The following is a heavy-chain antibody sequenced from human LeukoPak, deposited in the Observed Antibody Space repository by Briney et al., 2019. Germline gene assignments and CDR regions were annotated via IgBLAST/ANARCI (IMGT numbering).Heavy chain of an antibody. V-gene: IGHV3-23*01. D-gene: IGHD6-19*01. CDR1: GFTLSSYA. J-gene: IGHJ6*02. CDR3: AKGRLSGVVVAGYGMDV. Sequence: GGSLRLSCAASGFTLSSYAMSWVRQAPGKGLEWVSATSGSGGSTYYADSVKGRFTISRDNSKNRLYLQTNSLRAEDTAVYYCAKGRLSGVVVAGYGMDVWGQGTTITVSS. CDR2: TSGSGGST.